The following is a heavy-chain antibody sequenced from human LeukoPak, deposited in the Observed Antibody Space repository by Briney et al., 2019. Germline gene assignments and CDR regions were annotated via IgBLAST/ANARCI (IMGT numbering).Heavy chain of an antibody. Sequence: GASVKVSCKASGGTFSSYATSWVRQAPGQGLEWMGGIIPIFGTANYAQKFQGRVTITTDESTSTAYMELSSLRSEDTAVYYCARGSDFWSGPNDYWGQGTLVTVSS. D-gene: IGHD3-3*01. CDR3: ARGSDFWSGPNDY. CDR1: GGTFSSYA. J-gene: IGHJ4*02. CDR2: IIPIFGTA. V-gene: IGHV1-69*05.